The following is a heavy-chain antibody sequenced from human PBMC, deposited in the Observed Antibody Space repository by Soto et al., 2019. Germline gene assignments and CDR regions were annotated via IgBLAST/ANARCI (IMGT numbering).Heavy chain of an antibody. V-gene: IGHV3-21*01. CDR3: AKEGYCTSTTCYEGTFDV. D-gene: IGHD2-2*01. CDR2: ISSSSSYI. CDR1: GFIFSSFS. J-gene: IGHJ3*01. Sequence: EVQLVESGGGLVKPGGSLRLSCAASGFIFSSFSMNWVRQAPGKGLEWVSRISSSSSYIHYADSVKGRFTISRDNAKNSRYLQMDSLRADDTAVYYCAKEGYCTSTTCYEGTFDVWGQGTMVTVSS.